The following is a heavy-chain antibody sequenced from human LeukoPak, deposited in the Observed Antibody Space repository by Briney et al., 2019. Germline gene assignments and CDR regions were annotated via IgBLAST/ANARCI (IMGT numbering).Heavy chain of an antibody. J-gene: IGHJ3*02. CDR3: SRVENVIYYDSRAGAFDI. CDR1: GVSISSGGYY. V-gene: IGHV4-31*03. Sequence: AQTLSLTCTVSGVSISSGGYYWSWIPQQPGKGLEWIGYIYYSGSTYYNPSLKSRVTISVDTSKNQFSLKLSSVTAADTAVYYCSRVENVIYYDSRAGAFDIWGQGTMVTVSS. CDR2: IYYSGST. D-gene: IGHD3-22*01.